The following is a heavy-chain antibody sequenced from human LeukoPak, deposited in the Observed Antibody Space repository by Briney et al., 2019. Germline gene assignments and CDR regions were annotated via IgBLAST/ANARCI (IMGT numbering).Heavy chain of an antibody. CDR1: GGTFSSYA. J-gene: IGHJ3*02. CDR3: ARSLVNLAYCGGDCDAFDI. Sequence: ASVKVSCKASGGTFSSYAISWVRQAPGQGLEWMGGIIPIFGTANYAQKFQGRVTITTDESTSTAYVELSSLRSEDTAVYYCARSLVNLAYCGGDCDAFDIWGQGTMVTVSS. D-gene: IGHD2-21*02. CDR2: IIPIFGTA. V-gene: IGHV1-69*05.